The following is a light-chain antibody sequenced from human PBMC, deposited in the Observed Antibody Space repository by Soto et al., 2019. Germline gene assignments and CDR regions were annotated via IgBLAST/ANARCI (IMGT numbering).Light chain of an antibody. V-gene: IGKV1-39*01. J-gene: IGKJ1*01. CDR3: QQSYSTRRT. Sequence: DIQMTQSPSSLSASVGDRVTITCRASQSISSYLNWYQQKPGKAPKLLIYAASSLQSGVQSRFSGSGSGTVFTLTISSLQPEDFATYYCQQSYSTRRTFGQGTKVDIK. CDR1: QSISSY. CDR2: AAS.